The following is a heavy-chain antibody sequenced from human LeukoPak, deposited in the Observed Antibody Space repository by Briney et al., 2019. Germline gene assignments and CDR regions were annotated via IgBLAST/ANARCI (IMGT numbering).Heavy chain of an antibody. CDR3: TRQCPQTGTFDY. CDR2: VRDRANSYAT. CDR1: GFSFSDSP. D-gene: IGHD3-9*01. Sequence: GGSLRLSCAASGFSFSDSPMHWVRQASGKGLEWVGRVRDRANSYATGYAASVEGRFTISRDDSENTAYLQMNSLIIGDTAVYYCTRQCPQTGTFDYWSQGVLVTVSA. J-gene: IGHJ4*02. V-gene: IGHV3-73*01.